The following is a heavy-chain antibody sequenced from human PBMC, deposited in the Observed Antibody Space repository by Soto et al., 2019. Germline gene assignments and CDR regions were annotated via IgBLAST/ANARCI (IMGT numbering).Heavy chain of an antibody. CDR1: GDSITSNY. V-gene: IGHV4-59*01. CDR2: FHYSLNT. J-gene: IGHJ5*02. CDR3: AKTQEGAFAP. Sequence: QVQLQESGPGLVKPSETLSLTCTVSGDSITSNYWSWIRQSPGQGLEWIGYFHYSLNTNYNPSLKSRVILAVVTSKHQFFLKLPSVTAADTAMYYCAKTQEGAFAPWGEGILVTVSS. D-gene: IGHD3-16*01.